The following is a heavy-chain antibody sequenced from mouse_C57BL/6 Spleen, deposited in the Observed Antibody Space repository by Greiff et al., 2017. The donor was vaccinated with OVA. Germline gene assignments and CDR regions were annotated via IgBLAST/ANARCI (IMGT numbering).Heavy chain of an antibody. CDR1: GYTFTSYW. CDR2: IHPNSGST. Sequence: QVQLKQPGAELVKPGASVKLSCTASGYTFTSYWMHWVKQRPGQGLEWIGMIHPNSGSTNYNEKFKSKATLTVYKSSSTAYMQLLSLASEDSAVYYCAKGITWGFDYWGQGTLVTVSA. CDR3: AKGITWGFDY. J-gene: IGHJ3*01. V-gene: IGHV1-64*01. D-gene: IGHD2-4*01.